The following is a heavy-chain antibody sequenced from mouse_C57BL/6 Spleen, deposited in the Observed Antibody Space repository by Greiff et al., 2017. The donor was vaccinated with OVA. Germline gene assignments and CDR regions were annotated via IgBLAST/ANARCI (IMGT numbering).Heavy chain of an antibody. CDR3: ARLHYYGSWLFFDY. CDR2: ILPGSGST. J-gene: IGHJ2*01. Sequence: VKVVESGAELLKPGASVKLSCKATGYTFTGYWIEWVKQRPGHGLEWIGEILPGSGSTNYNEKFKGKATFTADTSSNTAYMQLSSLTTEDSAIDDCARLHYYGSWLFFDYWGQVTTLTVSS. D-gene: IGHD1-1*01. CDR1: GYTFTGYW. V-gene: IGHV1-9*01.